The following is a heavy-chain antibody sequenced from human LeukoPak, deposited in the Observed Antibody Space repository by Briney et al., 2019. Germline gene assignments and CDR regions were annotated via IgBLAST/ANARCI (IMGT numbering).Heavy chain of an antibody. CDR3: ARGDGVVVPAARIYYFDY. V-gene: IGHV4-34*01. CDR2: INHSGST. D-gene: IGHD2-2*01. Sequence: SETLSLTCAVNGGSFSGYYWSWIRQPPGKGLEWIGEINHSGSTNYNPSLKSRVTVSLDTSKNQFSLKLSSVTAADTAVYYCARGDGVVVPAARIYYFDYWGQGTLVTVSS. CDR1: GGSFSGYY. J-gene: IGHJ4*02.